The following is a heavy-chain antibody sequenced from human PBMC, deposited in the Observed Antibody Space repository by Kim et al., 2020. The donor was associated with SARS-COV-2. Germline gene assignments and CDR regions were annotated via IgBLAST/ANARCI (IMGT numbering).Heavy chain of an antibody. CDR1: GYTFTSYY. D-gene: IGHD2-2*02. CDR2: INPSGGST. J-gene: IGHJ6*02. Sequence: ASVKVSCKASGYTFTSYYMHWVRQAPGQGLEWMGIINPSGGSTSYAQKFQGRVTMTRDTSTSTVYMELSSLRSEDTAVYYCARNMDIVVVPAAIPNGYYYYCMDVWGQGTTVTVSS. CDR3: ARNMDIVVVPAAIPNGYYYYCMDV. V-gene: IGHV1-46*01.